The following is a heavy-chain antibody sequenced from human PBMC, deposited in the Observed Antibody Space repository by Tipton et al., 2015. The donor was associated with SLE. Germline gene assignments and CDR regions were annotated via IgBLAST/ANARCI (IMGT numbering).Heavy chain of an antibody. D-gene: IGHD2-21*01. CDR1: GFTFSDYA. CDR3: ARESVPCHGACYLDNGWFGP. V-gene: IGHV3-30*04. CDR2: ISHDGINK. Sequence: SLRLSCAASGFTFSDYAIHWVRQTPGKGLEWVAIISHDGINKYYSDSVKGRFTISRDNSKNTLELQMNSLTPEDTAVYCCARESVPCHGACYLDNGWFGPWGQGSLFTFSS. J-gene: IGHJ5*02.